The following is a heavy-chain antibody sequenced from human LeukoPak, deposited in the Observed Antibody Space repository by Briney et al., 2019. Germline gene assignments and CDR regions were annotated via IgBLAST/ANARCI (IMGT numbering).Heavy chain of an antibody. D-gene: IGHD4-17*01. CDR1: GFTFSSYA. J-gene: IGHJ4*02. V-gene: IGHV3-23*01. Sequence: GGSLRLSCAASGFTFSSYAMSWVRQAPGKGLEWVSAISGSGGSTYYADSVKGRLTISRDNSKNTLYLQMNSLRAEDTAVYYCAKYKTSTVTTGFDYWGQGTLVTVSS. CDR3: AKYKTSTVTTGFDY. CDR2: ISGSGGST.